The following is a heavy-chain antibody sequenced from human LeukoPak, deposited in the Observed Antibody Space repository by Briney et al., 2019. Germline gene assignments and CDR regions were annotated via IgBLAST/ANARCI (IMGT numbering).Heavy chain of an antibody. CDR3: ARDGVFDY. CDR1: GFTFSSYX. V-gene: IGHV3-7*01. CDR2: IKQDGSDK. J-gene: IGHJ4*02. Sequence: GGSXXLSXXXXGFTFSSYXMSWVRQXPGKGLEWVANIKQDGSDKYYVDSVKGRFTISRDNAKNSLYLQMNSLRAEDTAVYYCARDGVFDYWGQGTLVTVSS.